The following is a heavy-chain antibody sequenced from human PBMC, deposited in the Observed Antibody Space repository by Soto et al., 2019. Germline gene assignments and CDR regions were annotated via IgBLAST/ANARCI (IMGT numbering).Heavy chain of an antibody. J-gene: IGHJ4*02. CDR1: GFSLSTSGVG. CDR3: AHSYGGNSYGY. Sequence: QITLKESGPTLVKPTQTLTLTCTFSGFSLSTSGVGVRWIRQLQGKALEWLALVYWDDDKRYSPSLKSRLTTTKDTSKNQVVLTMTNKDPVDTATYYCAHSYGGNSYGYWGQGTLVTVSS. CDR2: VYWDDDK. V-gene: IGHV2-5*02. D-gene: IGHD4-17*01.